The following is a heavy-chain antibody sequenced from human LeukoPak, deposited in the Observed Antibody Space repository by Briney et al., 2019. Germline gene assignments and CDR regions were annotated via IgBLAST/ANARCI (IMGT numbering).Heavy chain of an antibody. CDR1: GGSFSGYY. J-gene: IGHJ3*02. CDR2: INHSGST. CDR3: ARGNRRYSYGLGAFDI. D-gene: IGHD5-18*01. Sequence: SETLSLTCAVNGGSFSGYYWSWIRQPPGKGLEWIGEINHSGSTNYNPSLKSRVTISVDTSKNQFSLKLSSVTAADTAVYYCARGNRRYSYGLGAFDIWGQGTMVTVSS. V-gene: IGHV4-34*01.